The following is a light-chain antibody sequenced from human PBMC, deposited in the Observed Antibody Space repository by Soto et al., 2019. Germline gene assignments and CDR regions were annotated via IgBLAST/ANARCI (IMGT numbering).Light chain of an antibody. CDR1: QSLSRN. Sequence: EILMTQSPATLSVSPGERATLSCRASQSLSRNLAWYQQKPGQAPRLLIYGASTRASGIPARFSGSGSGTEFTLTISSLQSEAFALYYCQHYHDWTPAFTFGPGTKVDL. CDR2: GAS. J-gene: IGKJ3*01. CDR3: QHYHDWTPAFT. V-gene: IGKV3-15*01.